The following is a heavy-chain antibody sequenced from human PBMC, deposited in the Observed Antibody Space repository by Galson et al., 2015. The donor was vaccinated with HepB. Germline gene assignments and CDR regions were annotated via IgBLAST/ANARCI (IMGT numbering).Heavy chain of an antibody. D-gene: IGHD3-9*01. CDR3: AILGYSDWLRAYYYMDV. CDR2: FIPMFESS. J-gene: IGHJ6*03. V-gene: IGHV1-69*13. Sequence: SVKVSCKASGGSLGSYAISWVRQAPGQGLEWVGGFIPMFESSNFAQRLQGRVTIIADESANTAYMELSSLRSEDTAVYYCAILGYSDWLRAYYYMDVWGGGTTVIVSS. CDR1: GGSLGSYA.